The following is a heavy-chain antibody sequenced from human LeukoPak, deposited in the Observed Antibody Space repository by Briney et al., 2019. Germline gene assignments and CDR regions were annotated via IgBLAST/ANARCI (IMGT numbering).Heavy chain of an antibody. CDR1: GGSIISYY. CDR3: ARHRGGDYDAFDI. V-gene: IGHV4-59*01. Sequence: SETLSLTCTVSGGSIISYYWSWIRQAPGKGLEWIGYISYTGSTNYDPSLKSRATISVDTSKNQFSLRLSSVTAADTAVYYCARHRGGDYDAFDIWGQGTMVTVSS. CDR2: ISYTGST. D-gene: IGHD2-21*01. J-gene: IGHJ3*02.